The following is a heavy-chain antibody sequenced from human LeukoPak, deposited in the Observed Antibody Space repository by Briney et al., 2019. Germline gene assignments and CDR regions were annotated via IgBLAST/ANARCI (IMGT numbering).Heavy chain of an antibody. Sequence: QPGGSLRLSCAASGFTFSSYWMSWVRQAPGKGLEWVANIKQDGSEKYYVDSVKGRFTISRDNAKNSLYLQMNSLRAEDTAVYYCAKDTSGYSSSWSDYWGQGTLVTVSS. D-gene: IGHD6-13*01. J-gene: IGHJ4*02. CDR1: GFTFSSYW. V-gene: IGHV3-7*01. CDR3: AKDTSGYSSSWSDY. CDR2: IKQDGSEK.